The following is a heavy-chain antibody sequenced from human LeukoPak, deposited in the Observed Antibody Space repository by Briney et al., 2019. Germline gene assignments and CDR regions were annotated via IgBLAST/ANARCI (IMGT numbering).Heavy chain of an antibody. CDR2: IHRSGSV. CDR3: ARGYSYYFDY. V-gene: IGHV4-38-2*01. D-gene: IGHD4-11*01. J-gene: IGHJ4*02. CDR1: GYSISSGYH. Sequence: SETLSLTCVVSGYSISSGYHRAWIRQPPGKGLEWIGSIHRSGSVYYNPSLKSRVTISVDTPKNQFSLKLSSVTAADTAVYYCARGYSYYFDYWGQGTLVTVSS.